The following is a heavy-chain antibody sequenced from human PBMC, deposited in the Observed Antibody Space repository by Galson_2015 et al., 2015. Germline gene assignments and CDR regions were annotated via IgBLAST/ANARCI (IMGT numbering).Heavy chain of an antibody. CDR2: INAGNGNT. Sequence: SVKVSCKASGYIFTTYAVHWVRQAPGQGLEWMGWINAGNGNTKYSQNFQGRITISRDTSASTAYMELSSLTSEDTAVYSCAVTVTGATYRTLHFWGQGTMVSVSS. J-gene: IGHJ3*01. CDR1: GYIFTTYA. CDR3: AVTVTGATYRTLHF. V-gene: IGHV1-3*01. D-gene: IGHD1-26*01.